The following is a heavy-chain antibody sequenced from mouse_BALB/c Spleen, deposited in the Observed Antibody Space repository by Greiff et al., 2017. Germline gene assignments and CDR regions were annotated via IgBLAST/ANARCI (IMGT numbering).Heavy chain of an antibody. CDR2: INPYNDGT. J-gene: IGHJ4*01. V-gene: IGHV1-14*01. Sequence: EVQLQQSGPELVKPGASVKMSCKASGYTFTSYVMYWVKQKPGQGLEWIGYINPYNDGTKYNEKFKGKATLTSDKSSSAAYMELSSLTSEDSAVYYCARDGYYVGGAMDYWGQGTSGTVAS. CDR3: ARDGYYVGGAMDY. D-gene: IGHD2-3*01. CDR1: GYTFTSYV.